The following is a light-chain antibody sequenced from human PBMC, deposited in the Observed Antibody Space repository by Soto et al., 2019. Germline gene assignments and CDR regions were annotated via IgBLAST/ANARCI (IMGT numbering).Light chain of an antibody. J-gene: IGLJ1*01. V-gene: IGLV2-14*01. CDR1: SSDVGGYNY. CDR3: SSYTSASTLLYL. Sequence: QSALTQPASVSGSPGQSITISCTGTSSDVGGYNYVSWYQQHPGIAPKLLIYGVTNRPSGVSTRFSGSKSGNTASLSISGLPAEDEAEYLCSSYTSASTLLYLFGTGTKLTVL. CDR2: GVT.